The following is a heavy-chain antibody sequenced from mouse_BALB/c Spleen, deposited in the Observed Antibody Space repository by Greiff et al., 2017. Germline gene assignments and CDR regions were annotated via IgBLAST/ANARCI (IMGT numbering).Heavy chain of an antibody. CDR1: GFTFSSFG. J-gene: IGHJ4*01. CDR3: ARCTGDYAMDY. D-gene: IGHD4-1*01. V-gene: IGHV5-17*02. CDR2: ISSGSSTI. Sequence: EVKVVESGGGLVQPGGSRKLSCAASGFTFSSFGMHWVRQAPEKGLEWVAYISSGSSTIYYADTVKGRFTISRDNPKNTLFLQMTSLRSEDTAMYYCARCTGDYAMDYWGQGTSVTVSS.